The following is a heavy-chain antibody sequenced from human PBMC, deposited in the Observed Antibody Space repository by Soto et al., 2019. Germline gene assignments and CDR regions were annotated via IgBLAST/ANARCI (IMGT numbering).Heavy chain of an antibody. D-gene: IGHD6-13*01. CDR2: ISSSSSTI. CDR3: ARVVGSSSWPNWFDP. J-gene: IGHJ5*02. CDR1: GLTFSTYS. V-gene: IGHV3-48*01. Sequence: GGSLRLSCGASGLTFSTYSMTWVRQAPGKGLEWVSYISSSSSTIYYADSVRGRFTISRDNAKNSLYLQMNSLRAEDTAVYYCARVVGSSSWPNWFDPWGQGTLVTVSS.